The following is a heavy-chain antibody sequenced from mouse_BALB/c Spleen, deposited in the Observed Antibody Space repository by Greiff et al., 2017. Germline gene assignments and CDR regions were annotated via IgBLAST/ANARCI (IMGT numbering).Heavy chain of an antibody. CDR3: ATYGNYEFDY. D-gene: IGHD2-10*02. Sequence: EVQLVESGPGLVKPSQSLSLTCTVTGYSITSDYAWNWIRQFPGNKLEWMGYISYSGSTSYNPSLKSRISITRDTSKNQFFLQLNSVTTEDTATYYCATYGNYEFDYWGQGTTLTVSS. CDR2: ISYSGST. V-gene: IGHV3-2*02. CDR1: GYSITSDYA. J-gene: IGHJ2*01.